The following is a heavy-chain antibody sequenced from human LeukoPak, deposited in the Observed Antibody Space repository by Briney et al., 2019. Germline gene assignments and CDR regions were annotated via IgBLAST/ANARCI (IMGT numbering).Heavy chain of an antibody. CDR3: ARVAFRWFGELKKIDY. D-gene: IGHD3-10*01. CDR2: ISAYNGNT. J-gene: IGHJ4*02. CDR1: GYTFTSYG. V-gene: IGHV1-18*01. Sequence: ASVKVSCKASGYTFTSYGISWVRQAPGQGLEWMGWISAYNGNTNYAQKLQGRVTMTRDTSTSPAYMELRSLRSDDEAVYYCARVAFRWFGELKKIDYWGQGTLVTVSS.